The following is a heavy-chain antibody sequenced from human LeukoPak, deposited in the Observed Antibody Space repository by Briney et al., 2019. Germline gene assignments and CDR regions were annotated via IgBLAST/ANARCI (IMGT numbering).Heavy chain of an antibody. CDR1: GVSINPYY. J-gene: IGHJ4*02. CDR2: VYASGTT. D-gene: IGHD5-18*01. CDR3: ARDQGYTYGQAHYFDL. V-gene: IGHV4-4*07. Sequence: SETLSLTCSVSGVSINPYYWSWILQSAGKGLEWNGRVYASGTTNYHPSLNGRVTLSVDMSKNHFSLRLSSVTAADTAVYYCARDQGYTYGQAHYFDLWGQGILVTVSS.